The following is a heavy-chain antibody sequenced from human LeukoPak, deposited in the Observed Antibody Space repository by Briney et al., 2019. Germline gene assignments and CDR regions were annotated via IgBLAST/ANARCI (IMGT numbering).Heavy chain of an antibody. CDR2: IYYSGST. D-gene: IGHD4-17*01. CDR3: AGGMPGDYDYNCFDT. V-gene: IGHV4-39*07. Sequence: SETLSLTCTVSGGSISSSSYYWGWIRQPPGKGLEWIGSIYYSGSTYYNPSLKSRVTISVDPSKNEFSLKLSSVTAADTAVYFCAGGMPGDYDYNCFDTWGQGTLVTVSS. CDR1: GGSISSSSYY. J-gene: IGHJ5*02.